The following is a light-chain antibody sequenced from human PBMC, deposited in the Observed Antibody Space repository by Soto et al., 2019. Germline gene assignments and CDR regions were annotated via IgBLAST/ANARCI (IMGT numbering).Light chain of an antibody. V-gene: IGLV1-40*01. Sequence: QSVLTQPPSVSVAPGQRVTISCTASSSNTGAGYDVNWYQQLPGAAPKLLIYGNSNRASGVPDRFSGSKSGTSASLAITGLQAEDEADYYCQYYDSRMSGDVFGTGTKVTDL. CDR1: SSNTGAGYD. CDR2: GNS. J-gene: IGLJ1*01. CDR3: QYYDSRMSGDV.